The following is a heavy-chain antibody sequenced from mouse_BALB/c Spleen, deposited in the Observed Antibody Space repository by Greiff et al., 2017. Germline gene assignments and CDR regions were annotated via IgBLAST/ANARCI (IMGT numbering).Heavy chain of an antibody. CDR1: GYTYTEYT. Sequence: EVKLVESGPELVKPGASVKISCKTSGYTYTEYTMHWVKQSHGKSLEWIGGINPNNGGTSYNQKFKGKATLTVDKSSSTAYMELRSLTSEDSAVYYCARFPYGNYWFAYWGQGTLVTVSA. CDR3: ARFPYGNYWFAY. J-gene: IGHJ3*01. CDR2: INPNNGGT. D-gene: IGHD2-1*01. V-gene: IGHV1-18*01.